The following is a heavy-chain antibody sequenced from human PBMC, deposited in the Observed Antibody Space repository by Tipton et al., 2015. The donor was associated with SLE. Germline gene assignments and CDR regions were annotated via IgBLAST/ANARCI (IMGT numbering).Heavy chain of an antibody. CDR1: GGSFSGYY. Sequence: TLSLTCAVYGGSFSGYYWSWIRQPPGKGLEWIGEINHSGSTNYNPSLKSRVTISVDTSKNQFSLKLSSVTAADTAVYYCARDGYYDFWSGKEAFDIWGQGTMVTVSS. V-gene: IGHV4-34*01. D-gene: IGHD3-3*01. CDR2: INHSGST. J-gene: IGHJ3*02. CDR3: ARDGYYDFWSGKEAFDI.